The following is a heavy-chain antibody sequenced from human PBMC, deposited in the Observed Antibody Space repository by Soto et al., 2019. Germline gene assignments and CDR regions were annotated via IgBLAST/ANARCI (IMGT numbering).Heavy chain of an antibody. J-gene: IGHJ4*02. CDR1: GITFRNYA. Sequence: GGSLRLSCAASGITFRNYAMSWVRQAPGKWLEWVSTISGSGGSTYYADSVKGRFTISRDNSKNTLYLQMNSLRAEDTAVYYCAKDPEWELPKYYFDYWGQGXLVTVYS. CDR2: ISGSGGST. CDR3: AKDPEWELPKYYFDY. V-gene: IGHV3-23*01. D-gene: IGHD1-26*01.